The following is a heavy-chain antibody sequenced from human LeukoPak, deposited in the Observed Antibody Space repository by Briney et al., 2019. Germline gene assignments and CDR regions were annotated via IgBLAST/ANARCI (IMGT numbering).Heavy chain of an antibody. CDR1: GYTFTVYY. J-gene: IGHJ4*02. CDR3: ASELRWQPH. D-gene: IGHD4-23*01. CDR2: MNPNSGNT. V-gene: IGHV1-8*02. Sequence: GASVKVSCKASGYTFTVYYMHWVRQAPGQGLEWMGWMNPNSGNTGYAQKFQGRIIMTSDTSISTAYLELSSLRSEDTAVYYCASELRWQPHWGQGTLVTVSS.